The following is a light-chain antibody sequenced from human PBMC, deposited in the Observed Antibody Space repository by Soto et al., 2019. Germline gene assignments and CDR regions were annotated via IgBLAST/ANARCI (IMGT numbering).Light chain of an antibody. CDR1: QAIRND. CDR3: LQDYTYPRT. V-gene: IGKV1-6*01. CDR2: AAS. J-gene: IGKJ1*01. Sequence: AIQMTQSPSSLSASVGERVTITCRASQAIRNDVLWYQHKPAKAPKLLIYAASSLHSGVPSRFSGSGSGTDSTLTITSLQPEDFATYYCLQDYTYPRTFGQGTKVDI.